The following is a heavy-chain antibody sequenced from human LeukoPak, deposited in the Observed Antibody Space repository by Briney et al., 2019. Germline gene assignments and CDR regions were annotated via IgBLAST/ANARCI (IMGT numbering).Heavy chain of an antibody. V-gene: IGHV3-48*04. CDR2: VSDGSTPT. J-gene: IGHJ4*02. Sequence: PGGSLRLSCAASGFSFSGHSMNWVRQAPGRGLEWVAFVSDGSTPTYYADSVRGRFTISRGNAENSLYLQMNSLRAEDTAVYYCARNKTATQYYFDYWGQGTLVTVSS. CDR1: GFSFSGHS. CDR3: ARNKTATQYYFDY.